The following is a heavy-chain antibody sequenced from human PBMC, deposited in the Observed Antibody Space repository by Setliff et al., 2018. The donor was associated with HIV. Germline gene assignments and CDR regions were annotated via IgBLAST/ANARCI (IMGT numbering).Heavy chain of an antibody. J-gene: IGHJ4*02. Sequence: PSETLSLTCTVSGGSISSGTYYWSWIRQPAGKGLEWIGHIYSTGNTNYNSSLKSRVTMSIETSKNQFSLKPTSVTAADTAVYYCARDDDKLFDYWGQGALVTVSS. CDR1: GGSISSGTYY. D-gene: IGHD3-22*01. CDR2: IYSTGNT. CDR3: ARDDDKLFDY. V-gene: IGHV4-61*09.